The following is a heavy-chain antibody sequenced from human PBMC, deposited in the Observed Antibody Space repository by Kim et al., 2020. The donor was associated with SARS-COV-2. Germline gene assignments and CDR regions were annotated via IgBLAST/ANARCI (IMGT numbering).Heavy chain of an antibody. D-gene: IGHD2-2*01. CDR2: ISSDGSNK. CDR3: AKSRVTSSASSDY. CDR1: GFTFSGYG. J-gene: IGHJ4*02. V-gene: IGHV3-30*18. Sequence: GGSLRLSCAASGFTFSGYGMHWVRHAPGKGLEWVALISSDGSNKYYVDSLKGRFTISRDTSKNMLYLQMNSLRAEDTAVYYCAKSRVTSSASSDYWGQGTLVTVSS.